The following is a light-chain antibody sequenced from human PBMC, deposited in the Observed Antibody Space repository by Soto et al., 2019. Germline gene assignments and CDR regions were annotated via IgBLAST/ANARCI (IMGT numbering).Light chain of an antibody. J-gene: IGKJ1*01. CDR1: QDISTW. CDR2: DAS. CDR3: QQYTNTNNPWM. V-gene: IGKV1-5*01. Sequence: DIQMTQSPSSLSASVGDRVTINCRASQDISTWLAWYQHKPGKAPKLLVYDASTLQSGVASRFSGSGSGTEFTLIISGLQPDDSATYYCQQYTNTNNPWMFGQGTKVDIK.